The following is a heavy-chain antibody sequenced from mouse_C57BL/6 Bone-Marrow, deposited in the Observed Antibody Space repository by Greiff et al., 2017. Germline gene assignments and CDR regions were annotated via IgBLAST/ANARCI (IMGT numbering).Heavy chain of an antibody. D-gene: IGHD1-1*01. CDR1: GYTFTSYG. CDR3: ARRYYGSPYYFDY. V-gene: IGHV1-81*01. Sequence: QVQLQQSGAELARPGASVKLSCKASGYTFTSYGISWVKQRTGQGLEWIGEIYPRSGNTYYNEKFKGKATLTADKSSSTAYMELRSLTSEDSAAYFCARRYYGSPYYFDYWGQGTTLTVSS. CDR2: IYPRSGNT. J-gene: IGHJ2*01.